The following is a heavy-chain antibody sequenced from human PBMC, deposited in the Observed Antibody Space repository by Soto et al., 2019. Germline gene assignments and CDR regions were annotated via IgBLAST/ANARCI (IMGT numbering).Heavy chain of an antibody. CDR1: GDSISSGGYS. Sequence: QLQLKESGSGLVKPSQTVSLTCAVSGDSISSGGYSWSWIRQPPGKGLEWIGYIYHSGSTYYNPSLKSRVTISVDRSKNQFSLKLSSVTAADTAVYYCARVPDRWGQGTLVTVSS. V-gene: IGHV4-30-2*01. D-gene: IGHD2-2*01. CDR2: IYHSGST. J-gene: IGHJ5*02. CDR3: ARVPDR.